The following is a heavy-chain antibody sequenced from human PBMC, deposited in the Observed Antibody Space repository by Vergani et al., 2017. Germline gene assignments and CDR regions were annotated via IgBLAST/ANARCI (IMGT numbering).Heavy chain of an antibody. CDR1: GGSFSGYY. Sequence: QVQLQQWGAGLLKPSETLSLTCAVYGGSFSGYYWSWIRQPPGKGLEWIGEINHRGSTNYNPSLKSRVTMSLDTSKNQFSLRLSSVTAADTAVYYCARMGYGGSYYRAEYFQHWGQGTLVTVSA. V-gene: IGHV4-34*01. CDR3: ARMGYGGSYYRAEYFQH. CDR2: INHRGST. J-gene: IGHJ1*01. D-gene: IGHD1-26*01.